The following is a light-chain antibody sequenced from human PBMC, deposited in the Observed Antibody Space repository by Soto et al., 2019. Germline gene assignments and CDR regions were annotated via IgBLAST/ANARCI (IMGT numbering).Light chain of an antibody. J-gene: IGKJ1*01. CDR3: QQYNDWWT. V-gene: IGKV3-15*01. Sequence: EIVMTQSPATLSMSLGERATLSCRASQSVSSNLAWYQQKPGQAPRLLIYGASTRASGVPARFSGSGSGIEFSLTISSLQSEDFAVYYCQQYNDWWTFGQGTKVEIK. CDR1: QSVSSN. CDR2: GAS.